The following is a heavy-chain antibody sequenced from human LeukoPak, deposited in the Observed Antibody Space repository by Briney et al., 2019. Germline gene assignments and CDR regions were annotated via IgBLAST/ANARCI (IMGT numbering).Heavy chain of an antibody. CDR3: ARAPWDTYYYDSSGSTGDAFDI. CDR2: ISYDGSNK. Sequence: PGGSLRLSCAASGFTLSSYAMHWVRQAPGKGLEWVAVISYDGSNKYYADSVKGRFTISRDNSKNTLYLQMNSLRAEDTAVYYCARAPWDTYYYDSSGSTGDAFDIWGQGTMVTVSS. CDR1: GFTLSSYA. J-gene: IGHJ3*02. V-gene: IGHV3-30-3*01. D-gene: IGHD3-22*01.